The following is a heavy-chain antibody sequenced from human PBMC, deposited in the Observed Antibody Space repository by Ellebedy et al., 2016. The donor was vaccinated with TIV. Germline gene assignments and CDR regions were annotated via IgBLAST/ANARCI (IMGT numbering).Heavy chain of an antibody. J-gene: IGHJ4*02. Sequence: PGGSLRLSCAASGFTFTNYGMHWVRQAPGKGLEWVAVIWFDGSKKYYADSVKGRFTISRDDSQSTLFLQMTSLRAEDTAVYFCAKDVQWRFDYWGQGTLVTVSS. CDR3: AKDVQWRFDY. D-gene: IGHD6-19*01. V-gene: IGHV3-33*06. CDR1: GFTFTNYG. CDR2: IWFDGSKK.